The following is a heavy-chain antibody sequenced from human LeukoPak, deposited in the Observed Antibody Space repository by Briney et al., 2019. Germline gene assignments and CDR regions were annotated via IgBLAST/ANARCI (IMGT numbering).Heavy chain of an antibody. J-gene: IGHJ4*02. CDR2: IIPIFGTA. CDR1: GYTFTSYY. D-gene: IGHD5-18*01. CDR3: ASGYSYGYAPNFDY. Sequence: ASVKVSCKASGYTFTSYYMHWVRQAPGQGLEWMGGIIPIFGTANYAQKFQGRVTITADESTSTAYMELSSLRSEDTAVYYCASGYSYGYAPNFDYWGQGTLVTVSS. V-gene: IGHV1-69*13.